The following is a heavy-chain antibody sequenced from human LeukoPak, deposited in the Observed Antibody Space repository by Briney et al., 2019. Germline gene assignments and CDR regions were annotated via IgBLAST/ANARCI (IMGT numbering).Heavy chain of an antibody. V-gene: IGHV3-66*01. Sequence: GGSLRLSCAASGFSVSSNYMSWVRQAPGKGLEWVSVIYSGGSIYYADSVKGRFTSSRDSSKNTMYLQMNSLRAEGTAVYFCARDSHKGLWGQGTLVTVSS. CDR3: ARDSHKGL. J-gene: IGHJ4*02. CDR2: IYSGGSI. CDR1: GFSVSSNY.